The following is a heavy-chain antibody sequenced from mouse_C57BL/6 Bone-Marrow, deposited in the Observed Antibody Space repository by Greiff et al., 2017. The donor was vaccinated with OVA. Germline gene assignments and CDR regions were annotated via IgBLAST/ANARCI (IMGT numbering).Heavy chain of an antibody. D-gene: IGHD1-1*01. J-gene: IGHJ2*01. CDR2: IDPSDSYT. CDR3: ARDYYGSSPG. CDR1: GYTFTSYW. Sequence: QVQLQQPGAELVMPGASVKLSCKASGYTFTSYWMHWVKQRPGQGLEWIGEIDPSDSYTNYNQKFKGKSTLTVDKSSSTAYMQLSSLTSEDSAVYYCARDYYGSSPGWGQGTTLTVSS. V-gene: IGHV1-69*01.